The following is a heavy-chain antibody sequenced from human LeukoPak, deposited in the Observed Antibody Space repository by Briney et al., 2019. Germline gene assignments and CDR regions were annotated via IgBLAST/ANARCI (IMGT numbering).Heavy chain of an antibody. Sequence: GGSLRLFCAASGLTFSSYGMHWVRQAPGKGLEWVAVIWYDGSNKYYADSVKGRFTISRDNSKNTLYLQTNSLRAEDTALYYCARGGVDTAMVTGEYYFDYRGQGTLVTVYS. V-gene: IGHV3-33*01. CDR1: GLTFSSYG. J-gene: IGHJ4*02. CDR3: ARGGVDTAMVTGEYYFDY. CDR2: IWYDGSNK. D-gene: IGHD5-18*01.